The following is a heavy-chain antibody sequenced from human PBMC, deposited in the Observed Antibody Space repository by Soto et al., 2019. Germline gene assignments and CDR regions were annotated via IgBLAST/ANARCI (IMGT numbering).Heavy chain of an antibody. J-gene: IGHJ4*02. D-gene: IGHD2-15*01. V-gene: IGHV3-23*01. Sequence: GGSLRLSCAASGFTFSSYAMSWVRQAPGKRLEWLSLISGSGATTYYADSVKGRFIVSRDKSKNTVYLQMNSLRADDTALYYCTLSSVQCRGGSGYECWGQGRQVT. CDR2: ISGSGATT. CDR3: TLSSVQCRGGSGYEC. CDR1: GFTFSSYA.